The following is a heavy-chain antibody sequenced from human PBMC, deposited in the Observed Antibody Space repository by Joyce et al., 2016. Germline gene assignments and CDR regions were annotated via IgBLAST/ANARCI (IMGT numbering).Heavy chain of an antibody. V-gene: IGHV3-30-3*01. CDR3: ARDRATSGFFTYHFGN. Sequence: QVQLVESGGGAVQPGRSLTLSCAVSGFPFSRYAMHWVRQAPGKGLELVAAISYDGTRKYYADSVKDRFTISRDKSENTLSLEMNSLRTEDTSVYYCARDRATSGFFTYHFGNWGQGSLVSVSS. D-gene: IGHD3-22*01. J-gene: IGHJ4*02. CDR2: ISYDGTRK. CDR1: GFPFSRYA.